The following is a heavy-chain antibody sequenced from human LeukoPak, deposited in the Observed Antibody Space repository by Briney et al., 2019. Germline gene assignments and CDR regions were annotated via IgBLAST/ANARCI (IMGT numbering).Heavy chain of an antibody. CDR1: GFTFNSYW. D-gene: IGHD3-16*02. CDR3: VRGASLAYYMDV. J-gene: IGHJ6*03. V-gene: IGHV3-74*01. CDR2: INTDGSRT. Sequence: GGSLRLSCAASGFTFNSYWIHWVRQAPGKGLVWVSRINTDGSRTNYADSVKGRFAISRDDAKNTVHLQMYSLGAEDLAVYYCVRGASLAYYMDVWGKGTTVTVSS.